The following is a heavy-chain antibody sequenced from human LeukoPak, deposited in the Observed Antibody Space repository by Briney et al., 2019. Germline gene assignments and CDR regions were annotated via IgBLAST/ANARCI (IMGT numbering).Heavy chain of an antibody. CDR1: GASINSYY. Sequence: SETLSLTCSVSGASINSYYWNWIRQPPGKGLEWIGNTYHSGSTNYNPSLKSRVTISLDTSKNQFSLKMSSVTAADTAVYYCAKDWELGSWGQGTLVTTSS. CDR3: AKDWELGS. J-gene: IGHJ5*02. D-gene: IGHD1-26*01. CDR2: TYHSGST. V-gene: IGHV4-59*01.